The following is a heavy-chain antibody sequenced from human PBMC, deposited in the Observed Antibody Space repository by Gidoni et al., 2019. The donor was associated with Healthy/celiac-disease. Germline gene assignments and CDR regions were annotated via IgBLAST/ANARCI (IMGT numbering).Heavy chain of an antibody. V-gene: IGHV1-2*02. D-gene: IGHD3-3*01. CDR3: ARDRHDFWSGHDAFDI. CDR2: INPNSGGT. Sequence: QVQLVQSGAEVKKSGASVKVSCMASGYTFTGYYMHWVRQAPGQGLEWMGWINPNSGGTNYAQKFQGRVTMTRDTSISTAYMELSRLRSDDTAVYYCARDRHDFWSGHDAFDIWGQGTMVTVSS. CDR1: GYTFTGYY. J-gene: IGHJ3*02.